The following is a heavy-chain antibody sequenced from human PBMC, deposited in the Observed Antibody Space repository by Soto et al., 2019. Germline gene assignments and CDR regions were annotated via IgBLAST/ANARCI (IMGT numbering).Heavy chain of an antibody. CDR2: IRSKAYGGTT. D-gene: IGHD3-3*01. J-gene: IGHJ4*02. CDR1: GFTFGDYA. Sequence: GSLRLSCTASGFTFGDYAMSWFRQAPGKGLEWVGFIRSKAYGGTTEYAASVKGRFTISRDDSKSIAYLQMNSLKTEDTAVYFCSYYDFWSGHTLHYWGQGTLVTVSS. V-gene: IGHV3-49*03. CDR3: SYYDFWSGHTLHY.